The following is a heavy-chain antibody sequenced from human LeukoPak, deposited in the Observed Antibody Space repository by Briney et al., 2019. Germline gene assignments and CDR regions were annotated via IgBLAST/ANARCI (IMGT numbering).Heavy chain of an antibody. Sequence: GGSLRLSCAASGFTFSTFAMIWVRQPPGKGLEWVSSMSGRGSGGSTYYADSVKGRFTISRDNAKNSLYLQMNSLRAEDTAVYYCAELGITMIGGVWGKGTTVTISS. CDR3: AELGITMIGGV. V-gene: IGHV3-23*01. CDR1: GFTFSTFA. D-gene: IGHD3-10*02. CDR2: MSGRGSGGST. J-gene: IGHJ6*04.